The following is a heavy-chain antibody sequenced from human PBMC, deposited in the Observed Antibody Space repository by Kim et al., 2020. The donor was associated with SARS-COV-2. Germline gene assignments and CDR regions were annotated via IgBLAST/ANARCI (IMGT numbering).Heavy chain of an antibody. V-gene: IGHV3-23*01. CDR3: AKDGRTWIQLQHWGGYFDY. CDR1: GFTFSSYA. J-gene: IGHJ4*02. Sequence: GGSLRLSCAASGFTFSSYAMSWVRQAPGKGLEWVSAISGSGGSTYYADSVKGRFTISRDNSKNTLYLQMNSLRAEDTAVYYCAKDGRTWIQLQHWGGYFDYWGQGTLVTVSS. CDR2: ISGSGGST. D-gene: IGHD5-18*01.